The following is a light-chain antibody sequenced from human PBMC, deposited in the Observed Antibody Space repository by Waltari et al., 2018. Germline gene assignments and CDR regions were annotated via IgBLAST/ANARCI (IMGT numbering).Light chain of an antibody. CDR1: QRVSDW. CDR2: EAS. J-gene: IGKJ4*01. Sequence: DIQMTQSPSTLSASVGDRVTITCRASQRVSDWLAWYQQKPGKAPKLLIYEASSLESGVSSRFSGGGSGTVFTLTITSLQPDDFATYYCQQYDSYPLTFGGGTKV. CDR3: QQYDSYPLT. V-gene: IGKV1-5*03.